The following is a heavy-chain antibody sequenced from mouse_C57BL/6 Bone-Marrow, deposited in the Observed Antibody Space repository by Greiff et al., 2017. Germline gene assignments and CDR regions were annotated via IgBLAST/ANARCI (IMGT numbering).Heavy chain of an antibody. CDR1: GYTFTSYW. Sequence: QVQLQQPGAELVKPGASVKLSCKASGYTFTSYWMPWVKQRPGQGLEWIGMIHPNSGSTNYNEKFKSKATLTVDKSSSTAYMQLSSLTSEDSAVYYSARELIHSWYIDYWGQGTTLTVSS. CDR2: IHPNSGST. V-gene: IGHV1-64*01. J-gene: IGHJ2*01. D-gene: IGHD5-1-1*01. CDR3: ARELIHSWYIDY.